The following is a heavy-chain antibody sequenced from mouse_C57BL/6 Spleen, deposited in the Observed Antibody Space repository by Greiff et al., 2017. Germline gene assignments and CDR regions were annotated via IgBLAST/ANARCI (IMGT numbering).Heavy chain of an antibody. J-gene: IGHJ1*03. V-gene: IGHV1-18*01. CDR2: INPNNGGT. D-gene: IGHD2-4*01. Sequence: EVKLQESGPELVKPGASVKIPCKASGYTFTDYNMDWVKQSHGKSLEWIGDINPNNGGTIYNQKFKGKATLTVDKSSSTAYMELRSLTSEDTAVYYCARGDDYDGYWYFDVWGTGTTVTVSS. CDR3: ARGDDYDGYWYFDV. CDR1: GYTFTDYN.